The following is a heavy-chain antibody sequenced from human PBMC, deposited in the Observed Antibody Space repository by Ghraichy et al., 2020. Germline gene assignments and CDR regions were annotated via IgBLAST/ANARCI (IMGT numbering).Heavy chain of an antibody. D-gene: IGHD3-22*01. Sequence: GGSLRLSCVGSGFSFTYSMNWVRQAPGKGLEWVSHISDSSTTIYYADSVKGRFTTSRDNAKNSLYLQRNSLRADDTAVYYCARTSYYYDSSGYPPLDSWGRGTLVTVSS. V-gene: IGHV3-48*01. CDR1: GFSFTYS. J-gene: IGHJ4*02. CDR2: ISDSSTTI. CDR3: ARTSYYYDSSGYPPLDS.